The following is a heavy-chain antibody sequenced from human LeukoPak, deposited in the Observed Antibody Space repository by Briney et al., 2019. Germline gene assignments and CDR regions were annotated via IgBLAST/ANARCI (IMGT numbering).Heavy chain of an antibody. Sequence: SETLSLTCTVSGGSISSYYWSRIRQPPGKGLEWIGYIYYSGSTNYNPSLKSRVTISVDTSKNQFSLKLSSVTAADTAVYYCAREVAAAGGYWFDPWGQGTLVTVSS. V-gene: IGHV4-59*01. CDR3: AREVAAAGGYWFDP. CDR2: IYYSGST. J-gene: IGHJ5*02. CDR1: GGSISSYY. D-gene: IGHD6-13*01.